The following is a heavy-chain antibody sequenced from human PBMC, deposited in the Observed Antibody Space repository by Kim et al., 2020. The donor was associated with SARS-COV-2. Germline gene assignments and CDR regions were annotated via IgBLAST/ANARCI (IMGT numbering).Heavy chain of an antibody. CDR2: ISWNSGSI. J-gene: IGHJ4*02. CDR1: GFTFGDYA. V-gene: IGHV3-9*01. D-gene: IGHD2-21*01. Sequence: GGSLRLSCAASGFTFGDYAMHWVRQAPGKGLEWVSGISWNSGSIGYADSVKGRFTISRDNAKNSLYLQMNSLRAEDTALYYCARCGGDCYSGLFDYWGQGTLVTVSS. CDR3: ARCGGDCYSGLFDY.